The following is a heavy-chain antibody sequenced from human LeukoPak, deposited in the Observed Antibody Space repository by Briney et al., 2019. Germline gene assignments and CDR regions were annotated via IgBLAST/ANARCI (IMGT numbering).Heavy chain of an antibody. CDR3: ATKQWLAPPPDS. Sequence: GGSLRLSCAASGFTFSSYWMHWVRQAPGKGLVWVSRINTDGSSTSYADSVKGRFTVSRDNADNTMFLQMNSVRDEDTAVYYCATKQWLAPPPDSWGQGTPVTVSS. V-gene: IGHV3-74*01. CDR2: INTDGSST. J-gene: IGHJ4*02. D-gene: IGHD6-19*01. CDR1: GFTFSSYW.